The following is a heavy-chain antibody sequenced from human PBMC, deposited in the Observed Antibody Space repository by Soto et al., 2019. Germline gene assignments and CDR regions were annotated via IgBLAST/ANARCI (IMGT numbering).Heavy chain of an antibody. CDR2: IDPSDSQT. J-gene: IGHJ4*02. CDR1: GYSFAGYW. CDR3: ARQIYDSDTGPHFQYYFDS. Sequence: RGESLKSACKGSGYSFAGYWITWVRQKPGKGLEWMGRIDPSDSQTYYSPSFRGHVTISVTKSITTVFLQWSSLRASDTAMYYCARQIYDSDTGPHFQYYFDSWGQGTPVTVSS. V-gene: IGHV5-10-1*01. D-gene: IGHD3-22*01.